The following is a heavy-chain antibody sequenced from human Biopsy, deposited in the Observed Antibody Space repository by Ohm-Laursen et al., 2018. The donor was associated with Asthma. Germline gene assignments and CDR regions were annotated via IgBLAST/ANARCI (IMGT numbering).Heavy chain of an antibody. CDR3: ARGYSSGWSHYYFDF. D-gene: IGHD6-19*01. J-gene: IGHJ4*02. CDR1: GFSFSDYY. V-gene: IGHV3-53*01. CDR2: MYAGGSR. Sequence: SLRLSCAASGFSFSDYYMTWMRQVPGKGLEWVPIMYAGGSRFYPVRVMGRFTISRDNSKNTLYLQMDSLRPEDTAVYYCARGYSSGWSHYYFDFWGQGTLVTVSS.